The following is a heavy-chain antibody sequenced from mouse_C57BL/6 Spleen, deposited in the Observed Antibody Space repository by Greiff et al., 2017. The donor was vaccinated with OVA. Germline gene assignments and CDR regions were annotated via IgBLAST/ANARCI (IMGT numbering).Heavy chain of an antibody. J-gene: IGHJ4*01. CDR1: GYAFTNYL. CDR3: ARRGNYYGTGTWTMDY. CDR2: INPGSGGT. D-gene: IGHD1-1*01. V-gene: IGHV1-54*01. Sequence: QVQLQQSGAELVRPGTSVKVSCKASGYAFTNYLIEWVKQRPGQGLEWIGVINPGSGGTNYNEKFKGKATLTADKSSSTAYMQLSSLTSEDSAVYFCARRGNYYGTGTWTMDYWGQGTSVTVSS.